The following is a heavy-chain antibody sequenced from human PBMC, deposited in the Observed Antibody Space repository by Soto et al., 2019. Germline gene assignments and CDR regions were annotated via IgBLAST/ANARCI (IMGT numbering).Heavy chain of an antibody. CDR2: ISAYNGNT. J-gene: IGHJ4*02. Sequence: ASVKVSCKASGYTFTSYGISWVRQAPGQGLEWMGWISAYNGNTNYAQKLQGRVTMTTDTSTSTAYMELRSLRSDDTAVYHCARVFIEDSSSSNDYWGQGTLVTVSS. CDR3: ARVFIEDSSSSNDY. CDR1: GYTFTSYG. V-gene: IGHV1-18*01. D-gene: IGHD6-6*01.